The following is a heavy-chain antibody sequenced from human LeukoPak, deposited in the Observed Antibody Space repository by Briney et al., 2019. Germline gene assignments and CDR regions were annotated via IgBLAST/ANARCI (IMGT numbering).Heavy chain of an antibody. CDR1: GYSFTDYY. V-gene: IGHV1-2*02. Sequence: WASVKVSCKASGYSFTDYYIHWVRQAPGQGLEWMGWINPNSGGTNYVQSFQGRVTMTRDTSITTVYMELSRLISDDTAVYYCARTFNDILTGYYSRLGYWGQGTLVTVSS. CDR2: INPNSGGT. CDR3: ARTFNDILTGYYSRLGY. J-gene: IGHJ4*02. D-gene: IGHD3-9*01.